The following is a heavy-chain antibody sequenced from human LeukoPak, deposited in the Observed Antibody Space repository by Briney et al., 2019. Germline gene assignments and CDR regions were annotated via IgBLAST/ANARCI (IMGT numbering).Heavy chain of an antibody. CDR3: ARDRYGDYTTNEK. V-gene: IGHV3-30*03. D-gene: IGHD4-17*01. CDR1: GFTFNTYG. J-gene: IGHJ4*02. CDR2: ISFDGSDN. Sequence: GGSLRLSCAGSGFTFNTYGMRWVRQAPGKGLEWLAVISFDGSDNFYADSVKGRFTISRDNNKNTLYLHMNSLRAEDTAVYYCARDRYGDYTTNEKWGQGTLVSVSS.